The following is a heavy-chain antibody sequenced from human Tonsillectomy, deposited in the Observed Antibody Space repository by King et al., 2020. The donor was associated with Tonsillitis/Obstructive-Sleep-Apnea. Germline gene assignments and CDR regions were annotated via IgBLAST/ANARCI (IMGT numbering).Heavy chain of an antibody. J-gene: IGHJ4*02. D-gene: IGHD2-2*01. CDR3: AKDDLELCSSASCYLIDY. V-gene: IGHV3-30*18. Sequence: VQVVESGGGVVQPGRSLRLSCAASGFTFNTYGMHWVRQAPGKGLEWVAVISYDGSNKYYADSVKGRFTISRDNSKNTLYLQMNSLRVEDTAVYYCAKDDLELCSSASCYLIDYWGQGTRVTVSS. CDR1: GFTFNTYG. CDR2: ISYDGSNK.